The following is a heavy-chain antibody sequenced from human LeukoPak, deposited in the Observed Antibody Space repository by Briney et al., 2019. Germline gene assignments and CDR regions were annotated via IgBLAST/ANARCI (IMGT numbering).Heavy chain of an antibody. CDR2: ISGSGGST. D-gene: IGHD3-9*01. CDR3: ASSGHYDILTGYQDAFDI. J-gene: IGHJ3*02. CDR1: GFTFSSYA. V-gene: IGHV3-23*01. Sequence: PGGSLRLSCAASGFTFSSYAMSWVRQAPGKGLEWVSAISGSGGSTYYADSVKGRFTISRDNSKNTLYLQMNSLRAEDTAVYYCASSGHYDILTGYQDAFDIWGQGTMVTVSS.